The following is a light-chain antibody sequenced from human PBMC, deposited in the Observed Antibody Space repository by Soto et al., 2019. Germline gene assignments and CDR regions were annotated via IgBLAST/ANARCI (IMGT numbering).Light chain of an antibody. CDR2: WAS. V-gene: IGKV4-1*01. CDR3: QQYYTPPRT. J-gene: IGKJ2*01. Sequence: DIVMTQSPDSLAVSLGERATINCKSSQSVLSRSNSLNYLAWYQQKPGQPPKLLIYWASTRESGVPDRFSGSGSGTDFTLTISSLQAEDVAVYYCQQYYTPPRTVGQGTKLEIK. CDR1: QSVLSRSNSLNY.